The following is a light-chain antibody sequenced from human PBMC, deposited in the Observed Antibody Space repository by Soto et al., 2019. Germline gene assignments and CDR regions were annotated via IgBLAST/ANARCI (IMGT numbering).Light chain of an antibody. CDR3: QHYNNWPPWT. CDR2: GAS. V-gene: IGKV3-15*01. Sequence: EIVMTQSPATLSVSPGERATLSCRASQSVSSNLAWYQQKPGQAPRLLIYGASTRATGIPARFSGSGSGTEFPLTISSMQSEDFASYYCQHYNNWPPWTFGQGTKVEIK. J-gene: IGKJ1*01. CDR1: QSVSSN.